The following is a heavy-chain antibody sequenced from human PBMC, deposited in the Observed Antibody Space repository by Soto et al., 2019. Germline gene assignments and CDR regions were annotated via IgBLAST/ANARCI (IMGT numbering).Heavy chain of an antibody. CDR1: GFTFNTYW. V-gene: IGHV3-74*01. Sequence: GGSLRLSCAASGFTFNTYWMHWVRQAPGEGLVWVSRINSDGTKTTYADSVKGRFTISRDNAKNTVYLQMNSLRAEDTAMYYCATVATNSYNWLDPWGQGTLVTVSS. D-gene: IGHD5-12*01. J-gene: IGHJ5*02. CDR2: INSDGTKT. CDR3: ATVATNSYNWLDP.